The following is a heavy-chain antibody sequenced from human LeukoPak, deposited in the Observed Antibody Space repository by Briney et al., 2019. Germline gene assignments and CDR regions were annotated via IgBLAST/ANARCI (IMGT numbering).Heavy chain of an antibody. CDR2: IIPILGIA. CDR3: ARVEPYCSSTSCNNYYYYYGMDV. Sequence: GASVKVSCKASGGTFSSYAISWVRQAPGQGLEWMGRIIPILGIANYAQKFQGRVTITADKSTSTAYMELSSLRSEDTAVYYCARVEPYCSSTSCNNYYYYYGMDVWGQGTTVTVSS. D-gene: IGHD2-2*02. J-gene: IGHJ6*02. CDR1: GGTFSSYA. V-gene: IGHV1-69*04.